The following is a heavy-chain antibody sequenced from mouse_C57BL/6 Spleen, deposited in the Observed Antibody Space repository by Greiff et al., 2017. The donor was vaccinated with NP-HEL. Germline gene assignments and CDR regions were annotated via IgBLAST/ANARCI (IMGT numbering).Heavy chain of an antibody. CDR2: IDPSDSET. V-gene: IGHV1-52*01. D-gene: IGHD1-1*01. CDR1: GYTFTSYW. J-gene: IGHJ4*01. CDR3: AREGVYYGSSPMDY. Sequence: VQLQQPGAELVRPGSSVKLSCKASGYTFTSYWMHWVKQRPIQGLEWIGNIDPSDSETHYNQKFKDKATLTVDKSSSTAYMQLSSLTSEDSAVYYCAREGVYYGSSPMDYWGQGTSVTVSS.